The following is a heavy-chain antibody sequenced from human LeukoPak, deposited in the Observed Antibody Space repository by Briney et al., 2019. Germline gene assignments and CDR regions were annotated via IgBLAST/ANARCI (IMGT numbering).Heavy chain of an antibody. V-gene: IGHV3-23*01. CDR3: AKVWYYDILTGYSAFDY. CDR1: GFTFSSYA. J-gene: IGHJ4*02. CDR2: ISGSGGST. D-gene: IGHD3-9*01. Sequence: GGSLRLSCAASGFTFSSYAMSWVRQAPGKGLEWVSAISGSGGSTYYADSVKGRFTISRDNSKNTLYLQMNSLRAEDTAVYYCAKVWYYDILTGYSAFDYWGQGTLVTVSS.